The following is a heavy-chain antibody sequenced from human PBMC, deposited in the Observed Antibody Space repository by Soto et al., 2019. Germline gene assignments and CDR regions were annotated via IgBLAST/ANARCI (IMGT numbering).Heavy chain of an antibody. CDR3: GCVPVWTAVGAFDH. V-gene: IGHV3-73*02. CDR1: GFVFSDSA. Sequence: EVQLVENGGALVQPGGSLRVSCEGSGFVFSDSAIHWVRQASGKGLEWVGRIRNKTNNYATAYNGPGKGRFTISRYHSKNTVYLQMINPKHHAPAAYDFGCVPVWTAVGAFDHWGQGTGVSVS. CDR2: IRNKTNNYAT. D-gene: IGHD3-3*01. J-gene: IGHJ4*02.